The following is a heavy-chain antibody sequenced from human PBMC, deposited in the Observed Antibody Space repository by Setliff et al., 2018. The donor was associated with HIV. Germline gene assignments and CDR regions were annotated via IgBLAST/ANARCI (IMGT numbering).Heavy chain of an antibody. J-gene: IGHJ6*03. V-gene: IGHV4-4*07. D-gene: IGHD2-15*01. CDR1: DDPISSYY. CDR2: LYVSGDT. Sequence: PSETLSLTCYVTDDPISSYYWSWVRQPAGKGLEWIGRLYVSGDTNYNPSLKSRVTMSLDTSKKHFSLNLKSVTAADTAVYYCALTGHRLLRGYMDVWGKGTTVT. CDR3: ALTGHRLLRGYMDV.